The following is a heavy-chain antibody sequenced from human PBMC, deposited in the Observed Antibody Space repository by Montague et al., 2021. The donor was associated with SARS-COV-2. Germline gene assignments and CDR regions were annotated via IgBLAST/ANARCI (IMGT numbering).Heavy chain of an antibody. J-gene: IGHJ4*02. CDR3: ARGDSSGLGY. D-gene: IGHD3-16*01. CDR2: INEGGTRT. CDR1: GFTVSSYW. Sequence: FRRLSCSASGFTVSSYWMHWVRQAPGKGLVWVSHINEGGTRTNYADSVKGRFTISRDSAKNTLFLQMNSLRVEDTAVYYCARGDSSGLGYWGQGILVTVAS. V-gene: IGHV3-74*01.